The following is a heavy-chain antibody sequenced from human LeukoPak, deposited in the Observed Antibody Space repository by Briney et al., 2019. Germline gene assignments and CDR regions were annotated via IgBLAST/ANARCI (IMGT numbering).Heavy chain of an antibody. CDR2: INSDGSST. Sequence: QAGGSLRLSCAASGFTLSSYWMHWVRQAPGKGLVWVSRINSDGSSTSYADSVKGRFTISRDTAKNTLYLQMNSLRAEDTAVYYCARVLTMVRGVIGYWGQGTLVTVSS. V-gene: IGHV3-74*01. D-gene: IGHD3-10*01. CDR1: GFTLSSYW. CDR3: ARVLTMVRGVIGY. J-gene: IGHJ4*02.